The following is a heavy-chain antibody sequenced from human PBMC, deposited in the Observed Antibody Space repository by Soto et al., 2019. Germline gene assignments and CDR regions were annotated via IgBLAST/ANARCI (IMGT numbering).Heavy chain of an antibody. CDR2: ISGGGDTT. V-gene: IGHV3-23*01. D-gene: IGHD3-10*01. CDR3: AKGRGGSGSLTPRVDF. J-gene: IGHJ4*02. CDR1: GFTFNNYA. Sequence: EVQLLDSGGGLVQPGGSLRLSCAASGFTFNNYAMTWVRQAPGKGLEWVSAISGGGDTTSYADSVKGRFTVSRDGSKITLYLQMSSLRAEDTALYYCAKGRGGSGSLTPRVDFWGQGTLVTVSS.